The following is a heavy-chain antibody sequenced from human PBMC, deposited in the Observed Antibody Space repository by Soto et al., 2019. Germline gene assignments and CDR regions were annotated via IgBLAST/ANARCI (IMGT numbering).Heavy chain of an antibody. CDR3: ARLLGYCSGGSCYSYFDY. CDR1: GGSISSSSYY. Sequence: QLQLQESGPGLVKPSETLSLTCTVSGGSISSSSYYWGWIRQPPGKGLEWIGSIYYSGSTYYNPSLKSRVTISVDTSKNQFSLKLSSVPAADTAVYYCARLLGYCSGGSCYSYFDYWGQGTLVTVSS. V-gene: IGHV4-39*01. CDR2: IYYSGST. D-gene: IGHD2-15*01. J-gene: IGHJ4*02.